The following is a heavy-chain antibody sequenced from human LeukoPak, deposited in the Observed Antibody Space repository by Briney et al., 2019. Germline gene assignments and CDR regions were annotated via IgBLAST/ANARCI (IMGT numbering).Heavy chain of an antibody. D-gene: IGHD5-24*01. CDR3: AKDRDGCNFVYYYMDV. J-gene: IGHJ6*03. CDR2: ISGSGGST. V-gene: IGHV3-23*01. Sequence: GGSLRLSCAASGFTFSSYGMSWVRQAPGKGLEWVSAISGSGGSTYYADSVKGRFTISRDNSKNTLYLQMNSLRAEDTAVYYCAKDRDGCNFVYYYMDVWGKGTTVTISS. CDR1: GFTFSSYG.